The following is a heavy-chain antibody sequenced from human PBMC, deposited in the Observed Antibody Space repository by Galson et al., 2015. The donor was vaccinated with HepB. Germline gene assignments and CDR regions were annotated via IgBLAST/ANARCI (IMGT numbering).Heavy chain of an antibody. J-gene: IGHJ6*02. D-gene: IGHD3-3*01. CDR1: GYTLTDLS. CDR2: FDPEDGGT. CDR3: ATGSPITIFGVVIKSGGYYYGMDV. Sequence: SVKVSCKVSGYTLTDLSMHWVRQAPGKGLEWMGGFDPEDGGTIYAQKFQGRVTMPEDTSTDTAYMELSSLRSEDTAVYYCATGSPITIFGVVIKSGGYYYGMDVWGQGTTVTVSS. V-gene: IGHV1-24*01.